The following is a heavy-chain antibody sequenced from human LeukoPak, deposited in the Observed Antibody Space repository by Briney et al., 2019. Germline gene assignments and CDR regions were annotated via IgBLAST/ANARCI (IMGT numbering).Heavy chain of an antibody. J-gene: IGHJ5*02. CDR3: ARRGYCSSTSCYEGTNWFDP. V-gene: IGHV5-10-1*01. CDR2: IDPSDSYT. Sequence: GESLKISFQGSGYRFTSYWISWVRPMPGKGLEWMGRIDPSDSYTNYSPSFQGHVTISADKSISTAYLQWSSLKASDTAMYYCARRGYCSSTSCYEGTNWFDPWGQGTLVTVSS. CDR1: GYRFTSYW. D-gene: IGHD2-2*01.